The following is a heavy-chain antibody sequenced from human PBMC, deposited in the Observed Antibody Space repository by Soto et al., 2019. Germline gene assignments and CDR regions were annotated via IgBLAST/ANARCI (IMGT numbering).Heavy chain of an antibody. J-gene: IGHJ6*02. CDR2: ISYDGSNK. D-gene: IGHD2-2*01. Sequence: QVQLVESGGGVVQPGRSLRLSCAASGFTFSSYGMHWVRQAPGKGLEWVAVISYDGSNKYYADSVKGRFTISRDNSKNTLYLQMNSLRAEDTAVYYCAKSGKRGYVTPNYGMDVWGQGTTVTVSS. CDR1: GFTFSSYG. CDR3: AKSGKRGYVTPNYGMDV. V-gene: IGHV3-30*18.